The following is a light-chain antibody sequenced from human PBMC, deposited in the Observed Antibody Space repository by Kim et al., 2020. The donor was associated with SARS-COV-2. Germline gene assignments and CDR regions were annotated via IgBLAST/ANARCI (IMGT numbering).Light chain of an antibody. J-gene: IGKJ1*01. CDR3: QQYYSIPPT. V-gene: IGKV4-1*01. CDR2: WAS. CDR1: QSVLYSSNNKND. Sequence: DIVMTQTPDSLTVSLGERATINCKSRQSVLYSSNNKNDLAWYQQKPGQPPKLLIYWASTRESGVPDRFSGSGSGTDFTLKINSLQAEDVAVYYCQQYYSIPPTFGQGTKVDIK.